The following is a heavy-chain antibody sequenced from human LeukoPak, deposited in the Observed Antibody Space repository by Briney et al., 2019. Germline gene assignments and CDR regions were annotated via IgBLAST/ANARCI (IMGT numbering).Heavy chain of an antibody. CDR2: ISGSGAST. CDR3: AKAISEYGGYDQYFDS. V-gene: IGHV3-23*01. CDR1: GFTFSTYA. Sequence: GGSLRLSCAASGFTFSTYAMSWVRQAPGKGPQWVSSISGSGASTYYADSVKGRFTISRDNSKNTLYLQMSSLRAEDTAAYYCAKAISEYGGYDQYFDSWGQGTLVPVSS. D-gene: IGHD5-12*01. J-gene: IGHJ4*02.